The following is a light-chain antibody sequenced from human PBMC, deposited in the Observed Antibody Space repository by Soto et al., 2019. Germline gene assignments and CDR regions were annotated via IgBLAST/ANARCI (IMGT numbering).Light chain of an antibody. V-gene: IGKV1-5*01. CDR1: QTISGW. J-gene: IGKJ1*01. CDR3: QQYGHSPRT. Sequence: DIQMTQSPSTLSASVGDTVTITCRASQTISGWLAWYQQRPGKAPNLLIFDASTLESGVPSRFSGSGAGTDFTLTISRLEPEDFAVYYCQQYGHSPRTFGQGTKVDI. CDR2: DAS.